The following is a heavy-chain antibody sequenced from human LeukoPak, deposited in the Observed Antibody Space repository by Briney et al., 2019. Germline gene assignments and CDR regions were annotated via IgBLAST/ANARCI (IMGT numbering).Heavy chain of an antibody. D-gene: IGHD1-26*01. J-gene: IGHJ4*02. CDR3: ARDPLSGRYYYFDS. V-gene: IGHV3-53*01. CDR2: IYSGGST. Sequence: GGSLCLSCTASGFTVSSNSMCWAGLAPGPGLGWVSVIYSGGSTYYADSVKGRFTISGDNSKTTLYLQMNSRRAEDTAVYYCARDPLSGRYYYFDSWGQGTLVTVSS. CDR1: GFTVSSNS.